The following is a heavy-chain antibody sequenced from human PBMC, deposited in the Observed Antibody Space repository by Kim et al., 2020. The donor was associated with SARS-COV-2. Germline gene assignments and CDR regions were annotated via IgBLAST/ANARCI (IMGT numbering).Heavy chain of an antibody. V-gene: IGHV4-59*01. Sequence: TNYNPSLKSRVTISVDTSKNQFSLKLSSVTAADTAVYYCAREWELLSFDYWGQGTLVTVSS. D-gene: IGHD1-26*01. J-gene: IGHJ4*02. CDR2: T. CDR3: AREWELLSFDY.